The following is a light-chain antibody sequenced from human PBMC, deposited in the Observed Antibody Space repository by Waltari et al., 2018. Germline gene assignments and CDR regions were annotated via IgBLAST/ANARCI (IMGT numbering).Light chain of an antibody. Sequence: WYHHHPGKAPNLIMYDDSTGPSWVSNRYSASKPAYTASLTISALQSEDEADYYCSPYTNTNTRVFGGGTKVTVL. J-gene: IGLJ2*01. V-gene: IGLV2-14*02. CDR3: SPYTNTNTRV. CDR2: DDS.